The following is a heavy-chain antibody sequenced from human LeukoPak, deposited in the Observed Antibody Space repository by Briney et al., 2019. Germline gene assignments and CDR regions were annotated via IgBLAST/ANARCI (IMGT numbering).Heavy chain of an antibody. CDR3: ARRIQWLVRWFDP. J-gene: IGHJ5*02. CDR1: GGSFSGYY. Sequence: SETLSLTCAVYGGSFSGYYWSWIRQPPGKGLEWIGEINHSGSTNYNPSLKSRVTISVDTSKNQFSLELSSVTAADTAVYYCARRIQWLVRWFDPWGQGTLVTVSS. D-gene: IGHD6-19*01. V-gene: IGHV4-34*01. CDR2: INHSGST.